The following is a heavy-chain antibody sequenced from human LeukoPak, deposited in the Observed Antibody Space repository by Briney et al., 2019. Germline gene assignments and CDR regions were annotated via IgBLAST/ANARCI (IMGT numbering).Heavy chain of an antibody. CDR2: IYYSGST. J-gene: IGHJ6*03. CDR1: GGSISSSSYY. V-gene: IGHV4-39*01. D-gene: IGHD2-15*01. CDR3: ASVPLGYCSGGSCCAYYYYYYMDV. Sequence: PSETLSLTCTVSGGSISSSSYYWGWIRQPPGKGLEWIGSIYYSGSTYYNPSLKSRVTISVDTSKNQFSLKLSSVTAADTAVYYCASVPLGYCSGGSCCAYYYYYYMDVWGKGTTVTVSS.